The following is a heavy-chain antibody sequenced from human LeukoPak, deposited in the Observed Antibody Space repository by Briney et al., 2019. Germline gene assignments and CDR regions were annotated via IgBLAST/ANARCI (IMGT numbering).Heavy chain of an antibody. Sequence: PSQTLSLTCTVSGGSISSGGYYWSWIRQHPGKGLEWIGNVYQSGTTYYLPSLKSRVTMSVDTSKNQVSLNLTSVTAADTALYYCARGETLVADRREGDLFDLWGQGTMVTVSS. CDR3: ARGETLVADRREGDLFDL. V-gene: IGHV4-31*03. J-gene: IGHJ3*01. CDR2: VYQSGTT. D-gene: IGHD2-15*01. CDR1: GGSISSGGYY.